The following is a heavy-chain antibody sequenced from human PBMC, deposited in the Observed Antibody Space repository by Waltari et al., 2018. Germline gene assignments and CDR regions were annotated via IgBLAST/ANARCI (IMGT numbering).Heavy chain of an antibody. J-gene: IGHJ4*02. Sequence: ELELVHSGGGDVQPGGSLRLSCVASGFSVGNNYRTWVRQATGKGPEYVSVIFAYGTTLYARSVKGRFTISRDSSKNTVFLQMHSLGVDDTAVYYCARDSGAGGPFFLWGQGDLVTVSS. CDR2: IFAYGTT. V-gene: IGHV3-53*01. D-gene: IGHD1-26*01. CDR1: GFSVGNNY. CDR3: ARDSGAGGPFFL.